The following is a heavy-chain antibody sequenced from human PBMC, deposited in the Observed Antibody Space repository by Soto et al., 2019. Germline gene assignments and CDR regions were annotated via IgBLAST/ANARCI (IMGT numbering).Heavy chain of an antibody. Sequence: SETLSLTCTVSGDSISSYYWSWIRQPPGKGLEWIGYISKSGSTDYNPSLKSRVTISVDTSKNQFSLKLRSVTAADTAVYYCASDRSSGWDQGYGMDVWGQGTTVTVSS. CDR2: ISKSGST. CDR1: GDSISSYY. D-gene: IGHD6-19*01. J-gene: IGHJ6*02. V-gene: IGHV4-59*01. CDR3: ASDRSSGWDQGYGMDV.